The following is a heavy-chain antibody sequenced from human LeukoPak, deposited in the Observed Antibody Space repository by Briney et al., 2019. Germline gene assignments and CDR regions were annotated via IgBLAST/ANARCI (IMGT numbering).Heavy chain of an antibody. CDR2: ISAYNGNT. CDR1: GYTFTSYG. CDR3: ASSSWSPYYYYYMDV. D-gene: IGHD6-13*01. J-gene: IGHJ6*03. V-gene: IGHV1-18*01. Sequence: ASVKVSRKASGYTFTSYGISWVRQAPGQGLEWMGWISAYNGNTNYAQKLQGRVTMTTDTSTSTAYMELRSLRSDDTAVYYCASSSWSPYYYYYMDVWGKGTTVTVSS.